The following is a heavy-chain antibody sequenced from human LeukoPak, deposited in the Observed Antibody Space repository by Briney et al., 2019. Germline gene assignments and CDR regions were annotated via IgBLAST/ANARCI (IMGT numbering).Heavy chain of an antibody. J-gene: IGHJ4*02. CDR1: GGSFSGYY. CDR2: INHSGST. D-gene: IGHD3-16*01. V-gene: IGHV4-34*01. CDR3: ARGGLMRSWLYDYVWGRLIDY. Sequence: SETLSLTCAVYGGSFSGYYWSWIRQPPGKGLEWIGEINHSGSTNYNPSLKSRVTISVDTSKNQFSLKLSSVTAADTAVYYCARGGLMRSWLYDYVWGRLIDYWGQGTLVTVSS.